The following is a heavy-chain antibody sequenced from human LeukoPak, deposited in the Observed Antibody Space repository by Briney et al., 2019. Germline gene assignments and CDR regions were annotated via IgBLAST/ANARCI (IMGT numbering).Heavy chain of an antibody. Sequence: GGSLRLYCAASEFTLGSYWMSWVRQSPGKGLEWVTNIKQDGSEKYYVDSVKGRFTISRDNAKNSLYLQMNSLRAEDTAVYYCATQGRFLEWSNLDYWGQGTLVTVSS. CDR1: EFTLGSYW. V-gene: IGHV3-7*03. J-gene: IGHJ4*02. D-gene: IGHD3-3*01. CDR2: IKQDGSEK. CDR3: ATQGRFLEWSNLDY.